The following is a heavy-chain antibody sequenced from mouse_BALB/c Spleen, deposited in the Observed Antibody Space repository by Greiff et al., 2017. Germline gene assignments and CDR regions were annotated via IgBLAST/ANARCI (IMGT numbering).Heavy chain of an antibody. Sequence: EVKLVESGGGLVKPGGSLKLSCAASGFAFSSYDMSWVRQTPEKRLEWVAYISSGGGSTYYPDTVKGRFTISRDNAKNTLYLQMSSLKSEDTAMYYCARSYDGYYGEYFDYWGQGTTLTVSS. CDR1: GFAFSSYD. V-gene: IGHV5-12-1*01. J-gene: IGHJ2*01. D-gene: IGHD2-3*01. CDR3: ARSYDGYYGEYFDY. CDR2: ISSGGGST.